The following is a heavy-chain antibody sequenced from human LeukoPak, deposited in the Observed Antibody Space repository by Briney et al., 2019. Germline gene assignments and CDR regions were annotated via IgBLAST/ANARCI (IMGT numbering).Heavy chain of an antibody. D-gene: IGHD2-21*02. CDR1: GFTFSSYG. CDR2: MYYSGIT. Sequence: GSLRLSCAASGFTFSSYGMNWVRQPPGKGLEWIGYMYYSGITKYNPSLKSRVTISVDTSKNQFSLKLSSVTAADTAVYYCARSDGGFDPWGQGTLVTVSS. J-gene: IGHJ5*02. CDR3: ARSDGGFDP. V-gene: IGHV4-59*01.